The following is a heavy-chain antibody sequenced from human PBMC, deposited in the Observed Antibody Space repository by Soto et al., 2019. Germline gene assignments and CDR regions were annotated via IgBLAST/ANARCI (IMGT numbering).Heavy chain of an antibody. CDR3: ARDGIMITFGGVIESSSDFDY. Sequence: GGSLRLSCAASGFTFSSYSMNWVRQAPGKGLEWVSSISSSSSYIYYADSVKGRFTISRDNAKNSLYLQMNSLRAEDTAVYYCARDGIMITFGGVIESSSDFDYWGQGTLVTVSS. D-gene: IGHD3-16*02. J-gene: IGHJ4*02. V-gene: IGHV3-21*01. CDR1: GFTFSSYS. CDR2: ISSSSSYI.